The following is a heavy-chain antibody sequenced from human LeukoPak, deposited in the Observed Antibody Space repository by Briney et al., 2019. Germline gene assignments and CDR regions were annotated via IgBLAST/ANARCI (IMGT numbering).Heavy chain of an antibody. D-gene: IGHD6-19*01. V-gene: IGHV1-69*13. CDR2: IIPIFRTP. Sequence: SVKVSCKSSGDTFSTHAISWVRQAPGQGLEWIGGIIPIFRTPNYAQKFQGRVTITADESTTTAYLELTSLRSEDTAVYYCARATFPPTITVAGPDFWGQGTLITVSS. CDR3: ARATFPPTITVAGPDF. J-gene: IGHJ4*02. CDR1: GDTFSTHA.